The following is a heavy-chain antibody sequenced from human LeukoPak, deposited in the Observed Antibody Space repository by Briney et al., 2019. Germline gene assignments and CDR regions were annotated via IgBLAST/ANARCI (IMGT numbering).Heavy chain of an antibody. J-gene: IGHJ3*02. Sequence: GGSLRLSCAASGFTFSSYSMNWVCQAPGKGLEWVSSISSSSSYIYYADSVKGRFTISRDNAKNSLYLQMNSLRAEDTAVYYCARDWRGVQQLAVESGAFDIWGQGTMVTVSS. D-gene: IGHD6-13*01. CDR2: ISSSSSYI. CDR1: GFTFSSYS. CDR3: ARDWRGVQQLAVESGAFDI. V-gene: IGHV3-21*01.